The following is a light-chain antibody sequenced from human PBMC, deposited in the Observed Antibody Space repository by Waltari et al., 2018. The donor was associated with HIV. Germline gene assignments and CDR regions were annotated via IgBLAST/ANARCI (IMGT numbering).Light chain of an antibody. V-gene: IGLV6-57*02. Sequence: NFMLTQPHSVSASPGKTVTISCTGSIGRVASNYVQWYQQRPGSAPTTVIYKDDQRPSGVPDRFSGSINSSSNSASLTISGLKTEDEADYYCQSFHGITAVFGGGTKLTVL. CDR2: KDD. CDR3: QSFHGITAV. J-gene: IGLJ3*02. CDR1: IGRVASNY.